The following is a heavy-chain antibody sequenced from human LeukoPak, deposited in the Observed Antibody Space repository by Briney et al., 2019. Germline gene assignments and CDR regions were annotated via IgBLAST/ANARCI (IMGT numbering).Heavy chain of an antibody. CDR1: GFTLSSYD. Sequence: GGSLRLSRASSGFTLSSYDMHWLRQVPGQGLEWASYISDTSTTIYYADSVKGRFTISRDNAKNSLYLQMNSLRAEDTAVYYCPTFSPVFAAFTPDHRAQGTLVTVSS. CDR3: PTFSPVFAAFTPDH. V-gene: IGHV3-48*01. J-gene: IGHJ4*02. CDR2: ISDTSTTI. D-gene: IGHD3-16*01.